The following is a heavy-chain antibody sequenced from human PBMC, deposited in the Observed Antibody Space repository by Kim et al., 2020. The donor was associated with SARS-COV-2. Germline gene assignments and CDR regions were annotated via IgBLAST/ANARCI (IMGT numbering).Heavy chain of an antibody. V-gene: IGHV3-11*04. J-gene: IGHJ4*02. D-gene: IGHD3-22*01. CDR3: ARDHYDSSGYYDY. Sequence: YADSVKGRYTISRDNAKTSLCLQMNSLGGEDTAVYYCARDHYDSSGYYDYWGQGTLVTVSS.